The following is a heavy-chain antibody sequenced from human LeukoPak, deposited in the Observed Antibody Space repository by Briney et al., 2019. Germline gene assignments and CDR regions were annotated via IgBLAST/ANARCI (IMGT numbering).Heavy chain of an antibody. V-gene: IGHV3-30*18. Sequence: GGSLRLSCAASGFTFSSYGMHWVRQAPGKGLEWVAVISYDGSNKYYADSVKGRFTISRDNSKNTLYLQVNSLRAEDTAVYYCAKDFCSGGSCYSYGSWGQGTLVTVSS. J-gene: IGHJ5*02. CDR1: GFTFSSYG. CDR3: AKDFCSGGSCYSYGS. CDR2: ISYDGSNK. D-gene: IGHD2-15*01.